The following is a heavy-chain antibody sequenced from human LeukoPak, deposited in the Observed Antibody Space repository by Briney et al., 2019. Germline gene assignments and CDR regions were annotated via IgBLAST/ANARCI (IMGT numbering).Heavy chain of an antibody. Sequence: PSQTLSLTCTVSGASINSGGCFWSWIRQHPGKGLEWIGHIYYSGYTNYNPSLTSRLAISLDTSKTQFSLRLGSVTAADTALYYCARVLAVPPGHTFDIWGQGIMLTVSS. D-gene: IGHD3-16*01. J-gene: IGHJ3*02. CDR3: ARVLAVPPGHTFDI. CDR1: GASINSGGCF. V-gene: IGHV4-31*03. CDR2: IYYSGYT.